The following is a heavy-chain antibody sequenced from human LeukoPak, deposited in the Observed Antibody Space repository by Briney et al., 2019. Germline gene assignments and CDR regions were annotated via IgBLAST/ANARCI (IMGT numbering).Heavy chain of an antibody. CDR3: TIGAYYYIDV. J-gene: IGHJ6*03. CDR2: IKSKTDGGTT. Sequence: PGGSLRLSCAASGFTFSHAWMTWARQTPGKGLEWVGRIKSKTDGGTTDYAAPVKDSFTISRDDSKNTLLLQMNYLKTEDTAVYYCTIGAYYYIDVWARGTTVTVSS. D-gene: IGHD3-16*01. V-gene: IGHV3-15*01. CDR1: GFTFSHAW.